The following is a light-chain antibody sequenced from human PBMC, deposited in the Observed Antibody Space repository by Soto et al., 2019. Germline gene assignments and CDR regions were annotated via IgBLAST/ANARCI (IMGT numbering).Light chain of an antibody. V-gene: IGKV1-39*01. CDR1: HSISFY. J-gene: IGKJ2*01. CDR2: EAS. CDR3: QQSYSTPYT. Sequence: DIQMTQSPSSLSASVGDRVTITCRASHSISFYLNWYQQKPGKAPNLLMYEASSLQTGVPSRFTGSGSGTDFTLTITSLQPEDSARYFCQQSYSTPYTFGQGTKLEIK.